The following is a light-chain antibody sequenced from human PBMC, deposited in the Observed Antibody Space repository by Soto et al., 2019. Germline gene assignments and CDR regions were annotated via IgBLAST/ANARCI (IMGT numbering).Light chain of an antibody. Sequence: QPVLTQSPSASASLGASVKLTCTLSSGHSSYAIAWHQQQPEKGPRYLMKLNSDGTHSKGDGIPDRFSGSSSGAERYLTISRLQSEDEADYYCQTWGTGIYVFGGGPQLTVL. CDR1: SGHSSYA. V-gene: IGLV4-69*01. CDR3: QTWGTGIYV. CDR2: LNSDGTH. J-gene: IGLJ7*01.